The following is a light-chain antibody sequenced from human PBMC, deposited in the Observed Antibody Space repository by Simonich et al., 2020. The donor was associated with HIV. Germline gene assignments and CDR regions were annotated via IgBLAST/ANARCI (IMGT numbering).Light chain of an antibody. CDR3: QQYYSTLSYT. CDR2: WAS. CDR1: QSVLYSSNTKNY. J-gene: IGKJ2*01. Sequence: DIVMTQSPDSLAVSLGERATINCKSSQSVLYSSNTKNYLAWYQQKPGQPPKLLIYWASTREAGVPDRFSGSGSGTDFTLTINSLQAEDVAVYYCQQYYSTLSYTFGQGTKLEIK. V-gene: IGKV4-1*01.